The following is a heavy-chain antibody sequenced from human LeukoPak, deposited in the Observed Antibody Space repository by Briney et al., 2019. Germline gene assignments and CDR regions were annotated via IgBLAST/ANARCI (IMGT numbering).Heavy chain of an antibody. CDR2: INPSGGST. CDR3: ARIRGYCSSTSCYSNYYMDV. V-gene: IGHV1-46*01. J-gene: IGHJ6*03. CDR1: GYTFTSYY. Sequence: GASVKVSCKASGYTFTSYYMHWVRQAPGQGLEWMGIINPSGGSTSYAQKFQGRVTMTRDMSTSTVYMELSSLRSEDTAVYYCARIRGYCSSTSCYSNYYMDVWGKGTTVTVSS. D-gene: IGHD2-2*01.